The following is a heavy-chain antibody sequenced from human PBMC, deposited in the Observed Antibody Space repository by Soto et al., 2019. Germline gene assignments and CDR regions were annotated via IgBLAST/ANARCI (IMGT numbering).Heavy chain of an antibody. V-gene: IGHV3-21*01. Sequence: EGSLRLSCAASGFTFSSYSMNWVRQAPGKGLEWVSSISSSSSYIYYADSVKGRFTISRDNAKNSLYLQMNSLRAEDTAVYYCARDIIVVVTAIPPYGMDVWGQGTTVTVSS. D-gene: IGHD2-21*02. CDR3: ARDIIVVVTAIPPYGMDV. J-gene: IGHJ6*02. CDR1: GFTFSSYS. CDR2: ISSSSSYI.